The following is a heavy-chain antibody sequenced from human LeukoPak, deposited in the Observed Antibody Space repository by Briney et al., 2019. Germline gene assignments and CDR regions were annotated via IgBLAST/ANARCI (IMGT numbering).Heavy chain of an antibody. Sequence: GGSLRLSCSVYGFIFSTYVMHWDRQAPGKGLEYVSAISSNGDNTYYADSVKGRFTISRDNSKNTLYLQMSSLRADDTAVYYCVRGTGYWGQGSLVTVSS. CDR2: ISSNGDNT. V-gene: IGHV3-64D*06. CDR1: GFIFSTYV. J-gene: IGHJ4*02. CDR3: VRGTGY.